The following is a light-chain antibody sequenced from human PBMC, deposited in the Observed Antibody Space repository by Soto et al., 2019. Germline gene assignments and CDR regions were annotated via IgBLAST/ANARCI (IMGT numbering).Light chain of an antibody. Sequence: QSALTQPPSASGSPGQSVTISCTGTSSDVGGYKYVSWYQQHPGKAPKLIIYEVSERPSGVPDRFSGSKSGNTASLTVSGLQAEDEADYYCSSYTSSRTRVFGGGTKLTVL. CDR3: SSYTSSRTRV. J-gene: IGLJ3*02. CDR2: EVS. V-gene: IGLV2-8*01. CDR1: SSDVGGYKY.